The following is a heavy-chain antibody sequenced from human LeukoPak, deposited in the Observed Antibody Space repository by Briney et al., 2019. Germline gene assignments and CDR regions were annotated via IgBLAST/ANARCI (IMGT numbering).Heavy chain of an antibody. CDR1: GFTFSSYG. J-gene: IGHJ1*01. D-gene: IGHD4-17*01. CDR3: AKADYGDYAGYFQH. Sequence: GGSLRLSCAASGFTFSSYGMHWVRQAPGKGLEWVAFIRYDGSNKYYADSVKGRFTISRDNSKNTLYLQMNSLRAEDTAVYYCAKADYGDYAGYFQHWGQGTLVTVSS. V-gene: IGHV3-30*02. CDR2: IRYDGSNK.